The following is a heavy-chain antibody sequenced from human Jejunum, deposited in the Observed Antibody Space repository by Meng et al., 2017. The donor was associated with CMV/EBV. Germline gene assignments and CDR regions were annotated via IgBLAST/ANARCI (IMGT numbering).Heavy chain of an antibody. V-gene: IGHV4-31*03. CDR1: GGSISSGGYY. CDR3: AREYGSGYPPDY. J-gene: IGHJ1*01. D-gene: IGHD3-10*01. CDR2: IYYTGGT. Sequence: CTGSGGSISSGGYYWNWIRQHPGKSLEWIGSIYYTGGTYYNPSLKSRISMSVDTSKNQFSLKLTSVTAADTAVYYCAREYGSGYPPDYWGQGTLVTVSS.